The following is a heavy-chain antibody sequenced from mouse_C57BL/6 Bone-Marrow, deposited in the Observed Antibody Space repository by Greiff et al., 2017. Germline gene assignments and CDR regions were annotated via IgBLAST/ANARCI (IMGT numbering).Heavy chain of an antibody. V-gene: IGHV1-55*01. J-gene: IGHJ1*03. CDR2: IYPGSGST. Sequence: QVQLQQPGAELVKPGASVKLSCKASGYTFTSYWITWVKQRPGQGLEWIGDIYPGSGSTNYNEKFKSKATLTVDTSSSTAYMQISSLTSEDSAVYYGARPDASNYWDLDVWGKGTTVTVSS. D-gene: IGHD2-5*01. CDR3: ARPDASNYWDLDV. CDR1: GYTFTSYW.